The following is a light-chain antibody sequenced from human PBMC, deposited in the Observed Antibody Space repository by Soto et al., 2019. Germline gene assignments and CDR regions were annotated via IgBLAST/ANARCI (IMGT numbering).Light chain of an antibody. CDR1: SGHSNYA. CDR3: QTWGSGIVV. Sequence: QLVLTQSPSASASLGASVKLTCTLSSGHSNYAIAWHQQQSEKGPRYLMKLNSDCSHSKGDGIPDRFSGASSGAERYLTISSLQSEDEADYYCQTWGSGIVVFGGGTKRTVL. V-gene: IGLV4-69*01. J-gene: IGLJ2*01. CDR2: LNSDCSH.